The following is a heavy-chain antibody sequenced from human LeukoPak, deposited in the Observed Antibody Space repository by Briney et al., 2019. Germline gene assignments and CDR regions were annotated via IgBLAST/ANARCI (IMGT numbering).Heavy chain of an antibody. CDR1: GGSISSYY. V-gene: IGHV4-59*01. D-gene: IGHD3-10*01. CDR2: IYYSGST. Sequence: SETLSLTCTVSGGSISSYYWSWIRQPPGKGLEWIGYIYYSGSTNYNASLKSRVTISVDTSKKQFSLKLSSVTAADTAVYYCARGGAPVVRGVTLDYWGQGPLVTVSS. J-gene: IGHJ4*02. CDR3: ARGGAPVVRGVTLDY.